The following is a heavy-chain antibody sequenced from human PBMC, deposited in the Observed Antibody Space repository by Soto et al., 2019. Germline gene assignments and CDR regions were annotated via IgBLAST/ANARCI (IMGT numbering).Heavy chain of an antibody. D-gene: IGHD3-16*01. Sequence: ITLKESGPTLVKPTQTLTLTCTVSGFPLNARGVGVGWIRQPPGKALEWLAIIYWNDDKRYSPSLKSRLTITKDTSKNQVVLTMTNMDPVDTAKYYCAHSPWGAAPDYWGQGTLVTVSS. CDR1: GFPLNARGVG. CDR2: IYWNDDK. J-gene: IGHJ4*02. V-gene: IGHV2-5*01. CDR3: AHSPWGAAPDY.